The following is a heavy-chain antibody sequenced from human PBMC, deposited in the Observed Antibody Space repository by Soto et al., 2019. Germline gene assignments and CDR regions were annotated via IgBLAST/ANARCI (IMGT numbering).Heavy chain of an antibody. CDR2: IYYSGST. Sequence: QVQLQESGPGLVKPSETLSLTCTVSGGSISSYYWSWIRQPPGKGLEWIGYIYYSGSTNYNPYVKSRVTISLDTTKNQFSLKLSSVTAADTAVYYCARNYGPGYTFDYWGQGTLVTVSS. D-gene: IGHD3-10*01. CDR3: ARNYGPGYTFDY. CDR1: GGSISSYY. V-gene: IGHV4-59*08. J-gene: IGHJ4*02.